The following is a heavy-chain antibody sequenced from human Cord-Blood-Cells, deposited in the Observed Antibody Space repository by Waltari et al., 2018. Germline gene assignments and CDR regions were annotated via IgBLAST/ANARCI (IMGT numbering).Heavy chain of an antibody. Sequence: QVQLVQSGAQVKKPGASVKVSCKASGYTFTSYGISWVRQAPGQGLEWMGWISAYNGNTNYAQKLQGRVTMTTDTSTSTAYMELRSLRSDDTAVYYCARSYYYDSSGYYFDYWGQGTLVTVSS. D-gene: IGHD3-22*01. CDR3: ARSYYYDSSGYYFDY. J-gene: IGHJ4*02. V-gene: IGHV1-18*01. CDR1: GYTFTSYG. CDR2: ISAYNGNT.